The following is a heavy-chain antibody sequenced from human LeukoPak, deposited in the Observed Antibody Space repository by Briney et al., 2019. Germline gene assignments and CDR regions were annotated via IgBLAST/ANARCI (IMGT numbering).Heavy chain of an antibody. D-gene: IGHD2-21*02. V-gene: IGHV4-34*01. CDR1: GGFFSGYY. CDR3: ARCGGDCRN. Sequence: PSETLSLTCAVYGGFFSGYYWSWIRQPPGKGLEWIGEINHSGSTNYNPSLKSRVTISVDTSKNQFSLKLSSVTAADTAVYYCARCGGDCRNWGQGTLVTVSS. CDR2: INHSGST. J-gene: IGHJ4*02.